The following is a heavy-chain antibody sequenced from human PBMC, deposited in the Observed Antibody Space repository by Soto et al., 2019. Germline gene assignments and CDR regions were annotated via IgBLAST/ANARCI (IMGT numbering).Heavy chain of an antibody. V-gene: IGHV1-69*08. CDR2: IIPILRIP. CDR3: ARDRGFGEIVPDY. J-gene: IGHJ4*02. Sequence: QVQLVQSGAEVKKPGSSVKVSCKASGGTFSSYTINWVRQAPGQGLEWMGRIIPILRIPTYAQKFQGRVTITADRSTSTAYMELNSLRSEDTAVYYCARDRGFGEIVPDYWGQGTLVTVSS. CDR1: GGTFSSYT. D-gene: IGHD3-10*01.